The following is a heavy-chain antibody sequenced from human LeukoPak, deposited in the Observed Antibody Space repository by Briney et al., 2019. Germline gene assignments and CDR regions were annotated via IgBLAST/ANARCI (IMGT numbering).Heavy chain of an antibody. CDR1: GASLSTSPYY. J-gene: IGHJ5*02. CDR2: LYYSGST. Sequence: PSETLSLTCSVSGASLSTSPYYWGWIRQPPGKGLEWIGNLYYSGSTYYYPSFKSRVTISVDTSKNQFSLKLSSVTAADTAVYYCASDRSSWNPGAPSWGQGTLVTVSS. V-gene: IGHV4-39*01. D-gene: IGHD6-13*01. CDR3: ASDRSSWNPGAPS.